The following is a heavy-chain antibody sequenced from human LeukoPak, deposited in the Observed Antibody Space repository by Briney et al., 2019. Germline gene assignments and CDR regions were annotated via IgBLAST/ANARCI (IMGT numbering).Heavy chain of an antibody. V-gene: IGHV3-21*01. CDR1: GFIFSSDS. D-gene: IGHD5-24*01. CDR2: ISGTGAYI. CDR3: AREDGYNFFDY. J-gene: IGHJ4*02. Sequence: GGSLRLSCATSGFIFSSDSMIWVRQAPGKGLEWVSSISGTGAYIYYADSLKGRFTISRDNSKNTLYLQMNSLRAEDTAVYYCAREDGYNFFDYWGQGTLVTVSS.